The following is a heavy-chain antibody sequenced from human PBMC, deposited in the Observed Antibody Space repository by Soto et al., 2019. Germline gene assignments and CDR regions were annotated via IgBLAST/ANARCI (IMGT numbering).Heavy chain of an antibody. Sequence: ASVKVSYKASGYTFTSYGISWVRQAPGQGLEWMGWISAYNGNTNYAQKLQGRVTMTTDTSTSTAYMELRSLRSDDTAVYYCARDQVRAIVVVPAAAPGWFDPWGQGTLVTVSS. CDR3: ARDQVRAIVVVPAAAPGWFDP. J-gene: IGHJ5*02. V-gene: IGHV1-18*01. D-gene: IGHD2-2*01. CDR2: ISAYNGNT. CDR1: GYTFTSYG.